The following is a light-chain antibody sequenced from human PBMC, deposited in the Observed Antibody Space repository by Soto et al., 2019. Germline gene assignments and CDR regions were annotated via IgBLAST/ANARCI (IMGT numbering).Light chain of an antibody. J-gene: IGKJ1*01. CDR2: DVS. V-gene: IGKV3-11*01. CDR3: QQRGDRPA. CDR1: LSLRSY. Sequence: VLTQFPANLYLSTGDRAILSCRASLSLRSYFTWYQHKPGQAPRLLCYDVSNRANGIPDRFISSASGTTFTLTIRSLEPEDFAIDDCQQRGDRPAFCQGTKVDIK.